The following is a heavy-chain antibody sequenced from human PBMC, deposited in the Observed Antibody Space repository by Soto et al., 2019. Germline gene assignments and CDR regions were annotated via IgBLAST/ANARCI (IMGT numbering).Heavy chain of an antibody. J-gene: IGHJ1*01. CDR1: GYSINSGYF. CDR2: ISYHGST. CDR3: ARLEHSGFPESLQ. Sequence: PSETLSLTCDVSGYSINSGYFWGWVRQPPGKGLEWIGSISYHGSTHYNPSLESRVTILRDTPKNQFSPSLSFVTAADTAVYYCARLEHSGFPESLQWGQGTLVTSPQ. V-gene: IGHV4-38-2*01. D-gene: IGHD5-12*01.